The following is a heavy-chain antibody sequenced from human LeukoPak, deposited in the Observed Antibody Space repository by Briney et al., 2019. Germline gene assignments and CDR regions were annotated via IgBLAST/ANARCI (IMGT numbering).Heavy chain of an antibody. CDR2: IKQDGSEK. CDR1: GFTFSSYW. D-gene: IGHD3-3*02. CDR3: ARENRRVISLYNN. J-gene: IGHJ4*02. Sequence: GGSLRLSCAASGFTFSSYWMSWVRQAPGKGLEWVANIKQDGSEKYYVDSVKGRFTISRDNAKNSLYLQMNSLRGEDTAVYYCARENRRVISLYNNWGQGTLVTVSS. V-gene: IGHV3-7*04.